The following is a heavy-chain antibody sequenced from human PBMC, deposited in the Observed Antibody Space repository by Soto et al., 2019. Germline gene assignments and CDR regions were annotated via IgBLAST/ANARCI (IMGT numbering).Heavy chain of an antibody. J-gene: IGHJ6*02. CDR1: GFTFSSCA. CDR2: IIDSGGST. CDR3: AKGRSYYYYYGVDV. V-gene: IGHV3-23*01. Sequence: EVQLLXSGGXXVQPGGSLXLSCAASGFTFSSCAMGWVRQAPGXXLGWVSDIIDSGGSTYYADSVKGRFTISRDNSKSTLYLQMNSLRAEDTALYYCAKGRSYYYYYGVDVWGQGTTVTVSS.